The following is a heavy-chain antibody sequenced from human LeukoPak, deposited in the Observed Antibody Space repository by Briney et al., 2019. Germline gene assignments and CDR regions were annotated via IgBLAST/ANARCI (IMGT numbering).Heavy chain of an antibody. Sequence: SETLSLTCTVSGGSISNNYWSWIRQPPGKGLEWIGSIYYTGITYYNLSLKSRVTISVDTSKYQCSLRLSSVTAADTAVYYCARGLNYYFDSWGPGTLVTVSS. CDR2: IYYTGIT. CDR3: ARGLNYYFDS. D-gene: IGHD3-10*01. CDR1: GGSISNNY. J-gene: IGHJ4*02. V-gene: IGHV4-39*07.